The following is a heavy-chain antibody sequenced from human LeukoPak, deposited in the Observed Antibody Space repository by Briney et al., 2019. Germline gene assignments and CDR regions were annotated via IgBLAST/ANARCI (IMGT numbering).Heavy chain of an antibody. Sequence: ASVKVSCKASGYTFTSYYMHWVRQAPGQGLEWMGIINPSGGSTSYAQKFQGRVTMTRDMATSTVYMELSSLRSEDTAVYYCARDREIAAASAHYYYMDVWGKGTTVTASS. D-gene: IGHD6-13*01. J-gene: IGHJ6*03. CDR2: INPSGGST. CDR1: GYTFTSYY. V-gene: IGHV1-46*01. CDR3: ARDREIAAASAHYYYMDV.